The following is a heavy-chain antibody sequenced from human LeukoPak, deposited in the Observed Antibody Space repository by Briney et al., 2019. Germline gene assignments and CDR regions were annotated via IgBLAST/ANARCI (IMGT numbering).Heavy chain of an antibody. CDR1: GYTFTGYY. Sequence: ASVKVSCKASGYTFTGYYMHWVRQAPGQGLEWRGWINPNSGGTNYAQKFQGRVTMTRDTSISTAYMELSRLRSDDTAVYYCARDRGYYDSSGYFNFDYWGQGTLVTVSS. CDR3: ARDRGYYDSSGYFNFDY. J-gene: IGHJ4*02. D-gene: IGHD3-22*01. CDR2: INPNSGGT. V-gene: IGHV1-2*02.